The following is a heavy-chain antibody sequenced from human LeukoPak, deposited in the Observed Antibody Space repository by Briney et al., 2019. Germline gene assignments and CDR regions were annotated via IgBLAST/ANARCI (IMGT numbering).Heavy chain of an antibody. CDR2: ISSSSYI. V-gene: IGHV3-21*01. D-gene: IGHD5-12*01. Sequence: PGGSLRLSCAASGFTFSGSAMHWVRQASGKGLEWVSSISSSSYIYYADSVKGRFIISRDNAKNSLYLQMNSLRAEDTAVYYCARDRFSATPLFDYWGQGTLVTVSS. J-gene: IGHJ4*02. CDR1: GFTFSGSA. CDR3: ARDRFSATPLFDY.